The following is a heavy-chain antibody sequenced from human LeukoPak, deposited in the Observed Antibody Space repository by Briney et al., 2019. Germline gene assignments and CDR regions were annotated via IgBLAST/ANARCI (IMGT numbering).Heavy chain of an antibody. D-gene: IGHD6-6*01. V-gene: IGHV3-43*01. J-gene: IGHJ4*02. CDR1: GFTFDDYT. CDR2: ISWDGGST. CDR3: ARESFAARWD. Sequence: GGSLRLSCAASGFTFDDYTMHWVRQAPGKGLEWVSLISWDGGSTYYADSVKGRFTISRDNAKNSLYLQMNSLRVEDTAVYYCARESFAARWDWGQGTLVTVSS.